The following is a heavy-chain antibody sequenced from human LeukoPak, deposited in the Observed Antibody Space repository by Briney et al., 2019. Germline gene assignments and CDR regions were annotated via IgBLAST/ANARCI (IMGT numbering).Heavy chain of an antibody. D-gene: IGHD3-10*01. CDR3: ARDKSAGADTGSSFYY. J-gene: IGHJ4*02. Sequence: GSLRLSCAASGFTFRNYWMIWVRQAPGKGLEWVASIKQDGSEKYYVDPVKGRFTFSRDNAKNSLYLQMDSLRAEDTAVYYCARDKSAGADTGSSFYYWGQGALVTVSS. CDR1: GFTFRNYW. CDR2: IKQDGSEK. V-gene: IGHV3-7*03.